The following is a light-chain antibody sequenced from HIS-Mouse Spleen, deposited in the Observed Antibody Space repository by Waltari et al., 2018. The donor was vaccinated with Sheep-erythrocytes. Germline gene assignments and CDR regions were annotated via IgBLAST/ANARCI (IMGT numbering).Light chain of an antibody. Sequence: QSALTQPRSVSWSPGQSVTISCTGTSIAVGGYNYVSWYQQHPGKAPKLMIYDVSKRPSGVPDRFSGSKSGNTASLTISGLQAEDEADYYCCSYAGSYNHVFATGTKVTVL. CDR3: CSYAGSYNHV. V-gene: IGLV2-11*01. CDR1: SIAVGGYNY. J-gene: IGLJ1*01. CDR2: DVS.